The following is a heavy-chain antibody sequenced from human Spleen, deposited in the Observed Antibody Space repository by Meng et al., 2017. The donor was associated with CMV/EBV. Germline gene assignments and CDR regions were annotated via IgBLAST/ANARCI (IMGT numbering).Heavy chain of an antibody. CDR1: GGSFSGYY. Sequence: QGQLQQWGAGLLKPSETLSLTCAGYGGSFSGYYWSWIRQPPGKGLEWIGEINHSGSTNYNPSLKSRVTISVDTSKNQLSLNLSSVTAADTAVYYCASASSDWFRPDYWSQGTLVTVSS. V-gene: IGHV4-34*01. CDR3: ASASSDWFRPDY. J-gene: IGHJ4*02. CDR2: INHSGST. D-gene: IGHD6-19*01.